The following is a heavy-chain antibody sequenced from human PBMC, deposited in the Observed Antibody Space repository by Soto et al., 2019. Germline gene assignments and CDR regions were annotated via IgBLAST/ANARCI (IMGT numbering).Heavy chain of an antibody. CDR2: ISAFNGNT. Sequence: VASVKVSCKASGYTFTSYGITWVRQAPGQGLEWMGWISAFNGNTNYAQKLQGRVTMTTHTSTSTAYMELRSLRSDDTAVYYCARGGLRTTFDPWGQGTLVTVSS. J-gene: IGHJ5*02. V-gene: IGHV1-18*01. CDR1: GYTFTSYG. CDR3: ARGGLRTTFDP. D-gene: IGHD4-17*01.